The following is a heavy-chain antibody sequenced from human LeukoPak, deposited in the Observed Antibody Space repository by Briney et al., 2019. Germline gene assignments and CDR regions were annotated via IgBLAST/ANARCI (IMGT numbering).Heavy chain of an antibody. J-gene: IGHJ3*02. CDR2: LLYSGST. D-gene: IGHD3-22*01. CDR1: GGSISGYY. V-gene: IGHV4-59*01. CDR3: ARAGSGYSFDI. Sequence: SETLSLTCIVSGGSISGYYWSWIRQPPGKGLEWIGYLLYSGSTNYNPSLKSRVTISVDTSKNQFSLKPSSVTAADTALYYCARAGSGYSFDIWGQGTMVTVSS.